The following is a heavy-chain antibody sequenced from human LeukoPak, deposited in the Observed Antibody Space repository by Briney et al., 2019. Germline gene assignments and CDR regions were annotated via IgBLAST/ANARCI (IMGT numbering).Heavy chain of an antibody. CDR2: IYSDGST. D-gene: IGHD6-13*01. J-gene: IGHJ4*02. Sequence: PGGPLRLSCAASGFTFSSYAMSWVRQAPGKGLEWVSLIYSDGSTYYADSVRGRFTISRDNSENTLYLQMNSLRVEDTAMYYCARDPPAVASNTYGWGQGTLVTVSS. CDR1: GFTFSSYA. CDR3: ARDPPAVASNTYG. V-gene: IGHV3-66*01.